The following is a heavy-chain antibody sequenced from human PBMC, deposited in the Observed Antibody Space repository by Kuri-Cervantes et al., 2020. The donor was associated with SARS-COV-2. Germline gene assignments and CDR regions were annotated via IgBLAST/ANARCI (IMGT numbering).Heavy chain of an antibody. CDR2: IIPIFGTA. V-gene: IGHV1-69*06. CDR1: GGTFSSYA. CDR3: AREGAGTLYTSRYYGMDV. Sequence: SVKVSCKASGGTFSSYAISWVRQAPGQGLEWMGVIIPIFGTANYAQKFQGRVTITADKSTSTAYMELSSLRSEDTAVYYCAREGAGTLYTSRYYGMDVWGQGTTVTVSS. J-gene: IGHJ6*02. D-gene: IGHD3-10*01.